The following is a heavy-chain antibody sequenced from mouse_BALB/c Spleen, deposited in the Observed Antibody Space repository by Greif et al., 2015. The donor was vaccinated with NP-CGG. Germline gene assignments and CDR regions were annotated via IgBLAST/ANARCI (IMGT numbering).Heavy chain of an antibody. D-gene: IGHD2-1*01. CDR1: GDSITSGY. V-gene: IGHV3-8*02. Sequence: EVQLQQSGPSLVKPSQTLSLTCSVTGDSITSGYWNWIRKFPGNKLEYMGYISYSGSTYYNPSLKSRISITRDTSKNXYYLQLNSVTTEDTATYYCARFPYGNYAMDYWGQGTSVTVSS. J-gene: IGHJ4*01. CDR2: ISYSGST. CDR3: ARFPYGNYAMDY.